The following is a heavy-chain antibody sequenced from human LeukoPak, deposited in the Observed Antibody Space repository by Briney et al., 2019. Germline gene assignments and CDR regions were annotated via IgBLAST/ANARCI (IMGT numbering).Heavy chain of an antibody. CDR2: IKQGGSEK. Sequence: GGSLRLSCAASGFTFSSYWMSWVRQAPGKGLEWVANIKQGGSEKYYVDSVKGRFTISRDNAKNSLYLQMNSLRVEHTAVYYCARDIVVVTALTDYWGQGTLVTVSS. V-gene: IGHV3-7*01. J-gene: IGHJ4*02. CDR1: GFTFSSYW. D-gene: IGHD2-21*02. CDR3: ARDIVVVTALTDY.